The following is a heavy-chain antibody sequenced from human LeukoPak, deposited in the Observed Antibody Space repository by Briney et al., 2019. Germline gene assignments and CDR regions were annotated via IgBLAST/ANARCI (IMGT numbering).Heavy chain of an antibody. Sequence: PGGSPRHSCAPSGFTFSTNRMHWGRPAPGRGLVCVSRINADGSATTCGDSVRGRFTISRDNGTSTLVLQMNSLKPEDTGVECSAISRVRWALSSLDAFDIWGQGTMVTVSS. V-gene: IGHV3-74*01. CDR1: GFTFSTNR. CDR3: AISRVRWALSSLDAFDI. CDR2: INADGSAT. J-gene: IGHJ3*02. D-gene: IGHD3-10*01.